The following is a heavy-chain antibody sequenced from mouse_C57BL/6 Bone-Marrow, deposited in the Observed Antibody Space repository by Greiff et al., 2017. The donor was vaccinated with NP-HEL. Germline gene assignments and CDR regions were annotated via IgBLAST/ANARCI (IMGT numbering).Heavy chain of an antibody. CDR1: GFNINDDY. V-gene: IGHV1-50*01. J-gene: IGHJ4*01. Sequence: VQLQQSGAELVRPGASVKLSCTASGFNINDDYMHWVKQRPEQGLEWIGEIDPSDSYTNYNQKFKGKATLTVDTSSSTAYMQLSSLTSEDAAVYYCARPWDYAMDYWGQGTSVTVSS. CDR3: ARPWDYAMDY. CDR2: IDPSDSYT.